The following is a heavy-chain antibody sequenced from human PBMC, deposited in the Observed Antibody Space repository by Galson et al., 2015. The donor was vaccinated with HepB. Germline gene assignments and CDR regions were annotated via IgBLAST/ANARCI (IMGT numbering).Heavy chain of an antibody. D-gene: IGHD2-2*01. CDR3: ARMGDPYCSSTSCGRPYYYYMDV. J-gene: IGHJ6*03. CDR2: IYPGDSDT. CDR1: GYSFTSYW. Sequence: QSGAEVKKPGESLKISCKGSGYSFTSYWIGWVRQMLGKGLEWMGIIYPGDSDTRYSPSFQGQVTISADKSISTAYLQWSSLKASDTAMYYCARMGDPYCSSTSCGRPYYYYMDVWGKGTTVTVSS. V-gene: IGHV5-51*03.